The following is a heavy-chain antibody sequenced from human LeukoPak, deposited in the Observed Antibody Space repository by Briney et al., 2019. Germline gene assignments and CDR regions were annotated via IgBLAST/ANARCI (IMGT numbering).Heavy chain of an antibody. CDR2: IYSGGSA. Sequence: PGGSLRLSCAASGFTVSSNYMSWVRQAPGKGLEWVSVIYSGGSAYYADSVKGRFTISRDNSKNTMYLQMNSLRAEDTAVYYCARDGAEGSYYFDYWGQGTLVTVSS. CDR1: GFTVSSNY. V-gene: IGHV3-66*02. CDR3: ARDGAEGSYYFDY. J-gene: IGHJ4*02. D-gene: IGHD1-26*01.